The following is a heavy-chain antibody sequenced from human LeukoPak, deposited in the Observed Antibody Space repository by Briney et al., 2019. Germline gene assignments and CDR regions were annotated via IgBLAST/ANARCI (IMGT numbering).Heavy chain of an antibody. CDR3: ARDSTTGDY. V-gene: IGHV3-48*01. CDR2: ISSSSSTI. D-gene: IGHD4-17*01. J-gene: IGHJ4*02. Sequence: GGSLRLSCAASGFTFSSYSMNWVRQAPGKGLEWVSYISSSSSTIYYADSVKGRFTISRDNAKNSLYLQMDSLRAEDTAVYYCARDSTTGDYWGQGTLVTVSS. CDR1: GFTFSSYS.